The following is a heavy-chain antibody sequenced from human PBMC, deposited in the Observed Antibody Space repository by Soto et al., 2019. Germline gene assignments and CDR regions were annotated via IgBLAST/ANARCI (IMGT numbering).Heavy chain of an antibody. CDR2: INPSGGST. CDR1: GYTFTSYY. V-gene: IGHV1-46*01. D-gene: IGHD2-21*02. Sequence: ASVKVSCKASGYTFTSYYIHWVRQAPGQGLEWMGVINPSGGSTSYAQNFQGRVTMTRDTSTSTAYMELSSLRSEDTAVYYCAKFYTGGGDYREFFQHWGQGTLVTVSS. CDR3: AKFYTGGGDYREFFQH. J-gene: IGHJ1*01.